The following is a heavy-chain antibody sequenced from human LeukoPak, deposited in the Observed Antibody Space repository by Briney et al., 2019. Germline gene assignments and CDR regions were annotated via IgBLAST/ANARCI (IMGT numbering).Heavy chain of an antibody. Sequence: GGSLRLSCAASGFTFDSSAMSWVRQAPGKGLEWVSAVSGSDDRTYYADSVKGRFTISRDNSKNTLYLQMNSLRAEDTAVYYCATPTIIAAANVWGQGTTVTVSS. J-gene: IGHJ6*02. V-gene: IGHV3-23*01. CDR1: GFTFDSSA. CDR3: ATPTIIAAANV. CDR2: VSGSDDRT. D-gene: IGHD6-13*01.